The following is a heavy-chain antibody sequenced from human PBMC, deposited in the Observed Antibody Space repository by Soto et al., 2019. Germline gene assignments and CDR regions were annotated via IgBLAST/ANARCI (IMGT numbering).Heavy chain of an antibody. J-gene: IGHJ6*02. CDR2: ISGSGGST. Sequence: GGSLRLSCAASGFTFSSYAMSWVRQAPGKGLEWVSAISGSGGSTYYADSVKGRFTISRDNSKNTLYLQMNSLRAEDTAVYYCAKERPDFWSGYPGRNYYYYGMDVWGQGTTVTVSS. CDR1: GFTFSSYA. D-gene: IGHD3-3*01. V-gene: IGHV3-23*01. CDR3: AKERPDFWSGYPGRNYYYYGMDV.